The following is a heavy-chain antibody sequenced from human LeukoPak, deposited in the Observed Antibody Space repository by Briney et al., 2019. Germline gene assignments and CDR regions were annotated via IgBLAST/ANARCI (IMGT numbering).Heavy chain of an antibody. V-gene: IGHV3-23*01. CDR2: ISGTAENT. J-gene: IGHJ4*02. Sequence: QPGGSLRLFCAASGFIFSSYPMSWVRQAPGKGLEWVSAISGTAENTYYADSVKGRFSSSRDNSRNTVHLQMNSLRPEDTAVYYCANQRGGFWGQGTLVTVSS. D-gene: IGHD3-10*01. CDR1: GFIFSSYP. CDR3: ANQRGGF.